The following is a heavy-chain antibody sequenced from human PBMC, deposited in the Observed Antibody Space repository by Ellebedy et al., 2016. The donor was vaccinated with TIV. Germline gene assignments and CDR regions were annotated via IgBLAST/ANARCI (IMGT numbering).Heavy chain of an antibody. Sequence: PGGSLRLSCAASGFTFSAYGMHWVRQAPGKGLDWLAVVTNDGRNQYYADSIKGRFTISRDNSKNTLYLQMRGLRAEDIAIYYCAKEIHDSGGDWGQGTLVTVSS. J-gene: IGHJ4*02. D-gene: IGHD4-23*01. V-gene: IGHV3-30*18. CDR2: VTNDGRNQ. CDR3: AKEIHDSGGD. CDR1: GFTFSAYG.